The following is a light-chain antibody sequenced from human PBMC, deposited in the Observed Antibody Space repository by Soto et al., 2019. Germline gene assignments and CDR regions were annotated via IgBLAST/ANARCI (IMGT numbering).Light chain of an antibody. CDR3: CSYTSTSYPYV. CDR1: SSDVGGYNH. V-gene: IGLV2-14*01. Sequence: QSVLTQPASVSGSPGQSITISCTGTSSDVGGYNHVSWFQQHPDKAPKVMIYDVSNRPSGVSDRFSGSKSGNTASLTISGLQAEDEADYYCCSYTSTSYPYVFGNGTKVTVL. CDR2: DVS. J-gene: IGLJ1*01.